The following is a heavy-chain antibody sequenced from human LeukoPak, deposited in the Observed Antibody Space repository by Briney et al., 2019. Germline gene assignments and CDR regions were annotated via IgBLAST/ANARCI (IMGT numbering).Heavy chain of an antibody. V-gene: IGHV4-34*01. CDR3: ARKGAAAGPPYYYYGMDV. J-gene: IGHJ6*02. CDR1: GESFSGYY. D-gene: IGHD6-13*01. Sequence: PSETLSLTCAVCGESFSGYYWSWIRQPPGKGLEWIGEINHSGSTNYNPSLKSRVTISVDTSKNQFSLKLSSVTAADTAVYYCARKGAAAGPPYYYYGMDVWGQGTTVTVSS. CDR2: INHSGST.